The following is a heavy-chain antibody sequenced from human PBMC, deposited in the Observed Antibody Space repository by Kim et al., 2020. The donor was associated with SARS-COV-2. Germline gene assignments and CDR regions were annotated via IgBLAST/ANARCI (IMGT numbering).Heavy chain of an antibody. D-gene: IGHD2-2*01. CDR1: GGSFSGYY. CDR3: ARDSRYCSSTSCYASFRY. V-gene: IGHV4-34*01. CDR2: INHSGST. J-gene: IGHJ4*02. Sequence: SETLSLTCAVYGGSFSGYYWSWIRQPPGKGLEWIGEINHSGSTNYNPSLKSRVTISVDTSKNQFSLKLSSVTAADTAVYYCARDSRYCSSTSCYASFRYWGQGTLVTVSS.